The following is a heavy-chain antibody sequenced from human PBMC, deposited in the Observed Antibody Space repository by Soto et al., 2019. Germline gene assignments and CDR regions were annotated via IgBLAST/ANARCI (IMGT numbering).Heavy chain of an antibody. Sequence: GSLRLSCAASGFTFSSYSMNWVRQAPGKGLEWVSYISSSCSTIYYADSVKGRFTISRDNAKNSLYLQMNSLRAEDTAVYYCARPARYSSSWYWFDPWGQGTLVTVSS. CDR2: ISSSCSTI. CDR1: GFTFSSYS. CDR3: ARPARYSSSWYWFDP. D-gene: IGHD6-13*01. J-gene: IGHJ5*02. V-gene: IGHV3-48*01.